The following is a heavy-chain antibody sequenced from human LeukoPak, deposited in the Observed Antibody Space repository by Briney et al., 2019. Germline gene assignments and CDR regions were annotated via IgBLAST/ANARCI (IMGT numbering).Heavy chain of an antibody. J-gene: IGHJ4*02. CDR1: GGSISSYQ. CDR2: FYYSGST. Sequence: SETLSLTCTVSGGSISSYQWSWIRQTPGKGLEWIGYFYYSGSTNYNPSLKSRVTMSVDTSKNQFSLKLISVTAADTAVYYCAGEGFWSGFFDYGGRGPRVPV. CDR3: AGEGFWSGFFDY. V-gene: IGHV4-59*08. D-gene: IGHD3-3*01.